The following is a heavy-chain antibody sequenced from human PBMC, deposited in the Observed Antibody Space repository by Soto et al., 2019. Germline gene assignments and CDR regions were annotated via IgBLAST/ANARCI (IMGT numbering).Heavy chain of an antibody. V-gene: IGHV3-30-3*01. J-gene: IGHJ4*02. D-gene: IGHD5-18*01. CDR2: ISYDGSNK. CDR3: AREYSYAYFDY. CDR1: GFTFSSYA. Sequence: QVQLVESGGGVVQPGRSLRLSCAASGFTFSSYAMHWVRQAPGKGLEWVAVISYDGSNKYYADSVKGRFTISRDNSKNTLYLQMNSLRAEDTAGYYCAREYSYAYFDYWGQGTLVTVSS.